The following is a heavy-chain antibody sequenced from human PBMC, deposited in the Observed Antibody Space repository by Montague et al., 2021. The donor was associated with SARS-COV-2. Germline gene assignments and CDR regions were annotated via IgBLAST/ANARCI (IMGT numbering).Heavy chain of an antibody. V-gene: IGHV6-1*01. J-gene: IGHJ5*02. D-gene: IGHD3-3*01. CDR3: VRDTGSAQAGFAA. CDR1: GDSVWSNTAA. CDR2: TNYRSKWTS. Sequence: CAISGDSVWSNTAAWNWIRQSPSGGLEWLGRTNYRSKWTSDYATSVEGRISIDPDTSKNQFFLHLRSVTPEDTGVYYCVRDTGSAQAGFAAWGQGPLVTV.